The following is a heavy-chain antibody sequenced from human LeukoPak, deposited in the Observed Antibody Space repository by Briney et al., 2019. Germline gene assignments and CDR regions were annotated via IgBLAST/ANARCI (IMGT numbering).Heavy chain of an antibody. CDR2: ISTGSSYM. Sequence: GGSLRLSCAASGFTFSSYTMKWVRQAPGKGLEWVSSISTGSSYMYYADSVKGRFTISRDNAKTSLYLQMSSLRAEGTAVYYGARVVGQQFDYWGQGTLVTVSS. CDR1: GFTFSSYT. D-gene: IGHD6-13*01. J-gene: IGHJ4*02. V-gene: IGHV3-21*01. CDR3: ARVVGQQFDY.